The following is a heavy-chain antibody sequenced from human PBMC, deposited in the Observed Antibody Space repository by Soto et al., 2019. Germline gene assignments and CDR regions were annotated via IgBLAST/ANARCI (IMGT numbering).Heavy chain of an antibody. CDR3: ARYKSNYYYGMDV. Sequence: SETLSLTCSVSGGSISDYYWSWIRQSPGKGLEWIGYIYYTGSTYYNPSLESRVTISVDTSKNQFSLKLSSVTAADTAVYYCARYKSNYYYGMDVWGQGTTVTVSS. CDR2: IYYTGST. D-gene: IGHD1-20*01. CDR1: GGSISDYY. V-gene: IGHV4-59*01. J-gene: IGHJ6*02.